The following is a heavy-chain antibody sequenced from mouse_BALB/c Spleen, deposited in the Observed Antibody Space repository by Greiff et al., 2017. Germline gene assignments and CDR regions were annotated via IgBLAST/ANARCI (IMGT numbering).Heavy chain of an antibody. CDR1: GYTFTSYT. CDR3: ARRSLYYGSSYWYFDV. V-gene: IGHV1-4*02. Sequence: VQLQQSAAELARPGASVKMSCKASGYTFTSYTMHWVKQRPGQGLEWIGYINPSSGYTEYNQKFKDKTTLTADKSSSTAYMQLSSLTSEDSAVYYCARRSLYYGSSYWYFDVWGAGTTVTVSS. D-gene: IGHD1-1*01. CDR2: INPSSGYT. J-gene: IGHJ1*01.